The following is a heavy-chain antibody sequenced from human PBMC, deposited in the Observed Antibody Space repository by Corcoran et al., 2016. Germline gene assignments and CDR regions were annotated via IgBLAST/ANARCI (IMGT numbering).Heavy chain of an antibody. J-gene: IGHJ6*02. Sequence: QVQLVQSGSELKKPGASVKVSCKASGYTFTSYAMNWVRQAPGQGLEWMGWINTNTGNPTYAKGFTGRFVFSLDTSVSTAYLRICSLQAEDTAVYYCASFSPTLRGLYYGMDVWGQGTTVTVSS. D-gene: IGHD2-21*01. CDR2: INTNTGNP. V-gene: IGHV7-4-1*01. CDR1: GYTFTSYA. CDR3: ASFSPTLRGLYYGMDV.